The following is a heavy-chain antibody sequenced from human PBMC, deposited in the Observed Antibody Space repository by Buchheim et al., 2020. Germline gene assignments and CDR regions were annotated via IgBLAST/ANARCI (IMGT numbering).Heavy chain of an antibody. CDR1: GLTFRSHG. CDR3: ARANDYGDYGGFDY. V-gene: IGHV3-30*02. CDR2: IRYVGRNQ. J-gene: IGHJ4*02. D-gene: IGHD4-17*01. Sequence: QVQLVESGGGVVQPGRSLLLSCAASGLTFRSHGMHWVRQAPGKGLEWVAFIRYVGRNQYNGDSVKGRFTISRDNSKNKLYLQMSSLRAEETALYYCARANDYGDYGGFDYWGQGTL.